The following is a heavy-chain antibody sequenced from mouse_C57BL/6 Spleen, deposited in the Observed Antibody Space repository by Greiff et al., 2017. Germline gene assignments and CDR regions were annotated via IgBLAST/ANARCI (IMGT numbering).Heavy chain of an antibody. Sequence: QVQLQQPGAELVRPGSSVKLSCKASGYTFTDYYINWVKQRPGQGLEWIARIYPGSGNTYYNEKFKGKATLTAEKSSSTAYMQLSSLTSEDSAVYFCARWLLREDAMDYWGQGTSVTVSS. J-gene: IGHJ4*01. CDR3: ARWLLREDAMDY. D-gene: IGHD2-3*01. V-gene: IGHV1-76*01. CDR2: IYPGSGNT. CDR1: GYTFTDYY.